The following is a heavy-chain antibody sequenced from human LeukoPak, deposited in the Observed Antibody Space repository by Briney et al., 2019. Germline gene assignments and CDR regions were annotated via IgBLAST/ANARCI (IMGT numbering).Heavy chain of an antibody. D-gene: IGHD6-6*01. V-gene: IGHV4-34*01. CDR1: GGSFSGYY. Sequence: SETLSLTCAVYGGSFSGYYWSWIRQPPGKGLEWIGEINHSGSTNHNPSLKSRVSISVDTSKNQFSLKLSSVTAADTAVYYCARGIAARRGDYYYYGMDVWGQGTTVTVSS. J-gene: IGHJ6*02. CDR3: ARGIAARRGDYYYYGMDV. CDR2: INHSGST.